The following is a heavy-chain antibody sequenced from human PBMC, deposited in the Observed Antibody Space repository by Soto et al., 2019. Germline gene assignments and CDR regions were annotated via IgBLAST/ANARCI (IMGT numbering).Heavy chain of an antibody. CDR2: IIPIFGTA. Sequence: QVQLVQSGAEVQKPGSSVKVSCKASGGTFSSYAISWVRQAPGQGLEWMGGIIPIFGTANYAQKFQGRVTITADESTSTAYMELSSMRSEDTAVYYCATKSYSTYYYYYGMDVWGQGTTVTVSS. D-gene: IGHD1-26*01. CDR3: ATKSYSTYYYYYGMDV. V-gene: IGHV1-69*01. J-gene: IGHJ6*02. CDR1: GGTFSSYA.